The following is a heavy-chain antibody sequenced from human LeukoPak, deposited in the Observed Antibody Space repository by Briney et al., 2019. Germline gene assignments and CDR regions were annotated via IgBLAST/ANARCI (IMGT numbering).Heavy chain of an antibody. J-gene: IGHJ4*02. D-gene: IGHD6-13*01. CDR1: GYTFTSYY. CDR2: INPSGGST. CDR3: ARAIAAAGLDY. V-gene: IGHV1-46*01. Sequence: ASVKVSCKASGYTFTSYYMHWVRQAPGQGLEWMGIINPSGGSTSYAQKFQGRVTMTRNTSTSTVYMELSSLRSEDTAVYYCARAIAAAGLDYWGQGTLVTVSS.